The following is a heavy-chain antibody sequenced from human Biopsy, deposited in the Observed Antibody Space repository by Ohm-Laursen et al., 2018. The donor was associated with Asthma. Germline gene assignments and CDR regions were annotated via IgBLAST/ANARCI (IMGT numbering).Heavy chain of an antibody. CDR3: ASDFPKDYVRYNFQF. Sequence: ASVKVSCKPPGGTFSNFAISWVRQAPGQGLEWLGGIMTVFGTTNYAQKFQGRVTITADESTSTAYMEVTSLSSDDTAVYYCASDFPKDYVRYNFQFWGQGTLVTVSS. V-gene: IGHV1-69*13. CDR1: GGTFSNFA. CDR2: IMTVFGTT. J-gene: IGHJ4*02. D-gene: IGHD4-17*01.